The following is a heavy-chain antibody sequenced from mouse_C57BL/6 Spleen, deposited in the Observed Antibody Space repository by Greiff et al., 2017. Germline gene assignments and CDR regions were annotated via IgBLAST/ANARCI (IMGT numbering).Heavy chain of an antibody. Sequence: VQLQQPGAELVKPGASVKLSCKASGYTFTSYWMHWVKQRPGQGLEWIGMIHPNSGSTNYNEKFKSKATLTVDKSSSTAYMQLSSLTSEDSAVYYWSGYDYDGGFDYWGQGTTLTVSS. V-gene: IGHV1-64*01. CDR3: SGYDYDGGFDY. J-gene: IGHJ2*01. CDR1: GYTFTSYW. D-gene: IGHD2-4*01. CDR2: IHPNSGST.